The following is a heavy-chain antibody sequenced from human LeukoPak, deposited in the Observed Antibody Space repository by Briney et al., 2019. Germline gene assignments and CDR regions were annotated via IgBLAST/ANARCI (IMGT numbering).Heavy chain of an antibody. CDR1: GFTFSNYW. Sequence: QPGGSLRLSCAASGFTFSNYWMHWVRQAPGKGLVWVSRINSDGSSTSYADSVKGRFTISRDNAKNTLYLQMNSLRAEDTAVYYCARKLYGSGSYYWFDYWGQGTLVTVSS. D-gene: IGHD3-10*01. J-gene: IGHJ4*02. CDR2: INSDGSST. CDR3: ARKLYGSGSYYWFDY. V-gene: IGHV3-74*01.